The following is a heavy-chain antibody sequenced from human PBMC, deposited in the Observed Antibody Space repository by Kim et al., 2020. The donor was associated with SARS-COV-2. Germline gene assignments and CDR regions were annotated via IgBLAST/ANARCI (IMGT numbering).Heavy chain of an antibody. CDR1: GGTFSSYA. Sequence: SVKVSCKASGGTFSSYAISWVRQAPGQGLEWMGRIIPIFGIANYAQKFQGRVTITADKSTSTAYMELSSLRSEDTAVYYCARSIVGADESFQHWGQGTLVTVSS. V-gene: IGHV1-69*04. J-gene: IGHJ1*01. CDR3: ARSIVGADESFQH. D-gene: IGHD1-26*01. CDR2: IIPIFGIA.